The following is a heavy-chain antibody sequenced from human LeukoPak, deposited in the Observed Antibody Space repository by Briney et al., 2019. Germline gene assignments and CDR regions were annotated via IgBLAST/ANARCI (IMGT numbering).Heavy chain of an antibody. CDR1: GFTVSSNY. D-gene: IGHD3-22*01. J-gene: IGHJ4*02. CDR2: IYSGGST. Sequence: GGSLRLSCAASGFTVSSNYMSWVRQAPGKGLEWVSVIYSGGSTYYADSVKGRFTISRDNSKNTLYLQMNSLRAEDTAVYYCARDYQDSSGYYSDYWGQGTLVTVSS. V-gene: IGHV3-66*01. CDR3: ARDYQDSSGYYSDY.